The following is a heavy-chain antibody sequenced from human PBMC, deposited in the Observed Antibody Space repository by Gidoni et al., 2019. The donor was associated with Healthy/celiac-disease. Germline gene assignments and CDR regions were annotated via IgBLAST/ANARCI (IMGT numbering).Heavy chain of an antibody. CDR1: VFTFSSYG. CDR2: ISYDGSNK. CDR3: AKGVVAALFDY. D-gene: IGHD5-12*01. J-gene: IGHJ4*02. V-gene: IGHV3-30*18. Sequence: QVQLVESGGGVVQPGRSLRLSCAASVFTFSSYGMHWVRQAPGKGLEWVAVISYDGSNKYYADSVKGRFTISRDNSKNTLYLQMNSLRAEDTAVYYCAKGVVAALFDYWGQGTLVTVSS.